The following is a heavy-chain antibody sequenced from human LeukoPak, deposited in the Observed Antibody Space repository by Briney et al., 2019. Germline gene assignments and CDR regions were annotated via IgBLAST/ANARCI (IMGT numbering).Heavy chain of an antibody. Sequence: PSETLSLTCAVSGYSISGGYYWGWIRQPPGKGLEWIGSTYHSESPYYNPSLKSRVTMSVDTSKNQFSLRLSSVTAADTAVYYCAKAPRTLRGTSGILTGYFFDYWGQGTLVTVSS. J-gene: IGHJ4*02. D-gene: IGHD3-9*01. CDR2: TYHSESP. CDR1: GYSISGGYY. CDR3: AKAPRTLRGTSGILTGYFFDY. V-gene: IGHV4-38-2*01.